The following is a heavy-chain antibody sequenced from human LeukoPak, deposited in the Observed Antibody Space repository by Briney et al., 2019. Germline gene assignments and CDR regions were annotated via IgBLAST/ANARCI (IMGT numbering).Heavy chain of an antibody. CDR1: GFTFSSYA. CDR3: AKAGYCSGGSCYRGFDY. Sequence: GGSLRLSCAASGFTFSSYAMSWVRQAPGKGLEWVSAISGSGAGTHYADSVQGRFTISRDNSKNTLYLHMNSLRAQDTAVYYCAKAGYCSGGSCYRGFDYCGQGTLVTVSS. CDR2: ISGSGAGT. D-gene: IGHD2-15*01. J-gene: IGHJ4*02. V-gene: IGHV3-23*01.